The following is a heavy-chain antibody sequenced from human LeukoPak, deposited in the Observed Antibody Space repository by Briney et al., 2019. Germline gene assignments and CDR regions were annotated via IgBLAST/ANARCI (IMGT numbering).Heavy chain of an antibody. CDR3: ARDRLYYDILTGYQGHFDY. CDR1: GYTFTSYA. J-gene: IGHJ4*02. D-gene: IGHD3-9*01. V-gene: IGHV1-3*01. Sequence: GASVKVSCKASGYTFTSYAMHWVRQAPGQRLEWMGWINAGNGNTKYSQKFQGRVTITRDTSASTAYMELSSLRSEDTAVYYCARDRLYYDILTGYQGHFDYWGQGTLVTVSS. CDR2: INAGNGNT.